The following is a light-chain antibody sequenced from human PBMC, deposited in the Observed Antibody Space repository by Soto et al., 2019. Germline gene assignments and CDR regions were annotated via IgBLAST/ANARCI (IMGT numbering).Light chain of an antibody. CDR2: KAS. J-gene: IGKJ1*01. CDR1: QSISDW. CDR3: QYYDSYSWT. Sequence: DIQMTQSPSTLSASVGDRVTITCRASQSISDWLAWYQQKPGKAPKFLIYKASNLESGVPSRFSGSGSGTEFTLTISSVQPDDSATYYCQYYDSYSWTFGQGTKVEIK. V-gene: IGKV1-5*03.